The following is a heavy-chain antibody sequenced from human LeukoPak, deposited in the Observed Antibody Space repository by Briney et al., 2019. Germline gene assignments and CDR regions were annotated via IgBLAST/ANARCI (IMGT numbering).Heavy chain of an antibody. J-gene: IGHJ4*02. Sequence: GGSLRLSCAASGFTFSSYSMNWVRQAPGKGLEWVSSISSSSSYIYYADSVKGRFTISRDNAKNSLYQQMNSLRAEDTAVYYCARDKGSSPPGYWGQGTLVTVSS. CDR2: ISSSSSYI. CDR3: ARDKGSSPPGY. CDR1: GFTFSSYS. V-gene: IGHV3-21*01. D-gene: IGHD1-26*01.